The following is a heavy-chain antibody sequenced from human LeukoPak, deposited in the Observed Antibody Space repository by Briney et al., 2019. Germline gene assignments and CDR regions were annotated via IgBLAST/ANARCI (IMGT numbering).Heavy chain of an antibody. Sequence: GSLRLSCAASGFTFSSYAMSWVRQAPGKGLEWVSAISGSGGSTYYADSVKGRFTISRDNSKNTLYLQMNSLRAEDTAVYYCAKDESGATYYYDSSGYPDYWGQGTLVTVSS. J-gene: IGHJ4*02. D-gene: IGHD3-22*01. CDR3: AKDESGATYYYDSSGYPDY. CDR2: ISGSGGST. V-gene: IGHV3-23*01. CDR1: GFTFSSYA.